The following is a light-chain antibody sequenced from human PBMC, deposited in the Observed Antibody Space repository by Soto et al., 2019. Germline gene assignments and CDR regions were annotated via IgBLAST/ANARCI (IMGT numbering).Light chain of an antibody. CDR3: QQYGSSPPYT. CDR1: QSVSNNY. V-gene: IGKV3-20*01. CDR2: GPS. J-gene: IGKJ2*01. Sequence: EVVLTQSPGTLSLSPGERASLSCRASQSVSNNYLAWSQQKPGQSPKLLIFGPSDRATGIPDRFSGSGSGTDFTLTISRLEPEDFAVYYCQQYGSSPPYTFGQGTKLEIK.